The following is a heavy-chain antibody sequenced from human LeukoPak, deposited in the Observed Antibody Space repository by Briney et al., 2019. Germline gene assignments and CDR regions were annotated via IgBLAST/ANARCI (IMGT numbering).Heavy chain of an antibody. CDR2: IYYNGSL. CDR1: GGSVSNRHYY. CDR3: ASVRWSYRSYYDF. Sequence: PSETLSLTCTVSGGSVSNRHYYWAWIRQPPGKGLEWIGNIYYNGSLHFSPSLESRLSISVDTSMTQFSLKLRSVTAADTAVYYCASVRWSYRSYYDFWGQGVLVTVSS. V-gene: IGHV4-39*07. J-gene: IGHJ4*02. D-gene: IGHD3-10*01.